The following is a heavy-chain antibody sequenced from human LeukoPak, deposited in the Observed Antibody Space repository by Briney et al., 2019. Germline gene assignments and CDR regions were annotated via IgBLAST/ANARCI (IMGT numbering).Heavy chain of an antibody. D-gene: IGHD3-10*01. Sequence: SETLSLTCAVYGGSFSGYYWSWIRQPPGKGLEWIGEINHSGSTNYNPSLKSRVTISVDTSKNQCSLKLSSVTAADTAVYFCARGGSMVRGVIPRDYWGQGTLVTVSS. CDR3: ARGGSMVRGVIPRDY. CDR1: GGSFSGYY. J-gene: IGHJ4*02. CDR2: INHSGST. V-gene: IGHV4-34*01.